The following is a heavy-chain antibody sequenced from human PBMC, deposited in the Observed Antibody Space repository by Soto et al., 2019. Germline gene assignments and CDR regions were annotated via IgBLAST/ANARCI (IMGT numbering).Heavy chain of an antibody. CDR3: AKEPTKPITSMHFDY. CDR1: GFTFSSYA. D-gene: IGHD3-10*01. J-gene: IGHJ4*02. V-gene: IGHV3-23*01. CDR2: ISGSGGST. Sequence: EVQLLESGGGLVQPGGSLRLSCAASGFTFSSYAMSWVRQAPGKGLEWVSAISGSGGSTYYADSVKGRFTISSDNSKNTLNLQMNRMRAEDTAVYYCAKEPTKPITSMHFDYWGQGTLVTVSS.